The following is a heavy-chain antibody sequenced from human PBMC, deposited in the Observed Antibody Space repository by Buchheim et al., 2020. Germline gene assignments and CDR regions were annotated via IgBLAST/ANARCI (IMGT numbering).Heavy chain of an antibody. Sequence: QVQLVESGGGVVQPGRSLRLSCAASGFTFSSYGMHWVRQASGKGLEWVAVIWYDGSNKYYADSVKGRFTISRDNSKNTLYLQMNSLRAEDTAVYYCAREVWDSSSPFYYYYMDVWGKGTT. CDR3: AREVWDSSSPFYYYYMDV. CDR1: GFTFSSYG. D-gene: IGHD6-13*01. CDR2: IWYDGSNK. V-gene: IGHV3-33*01. J-gene: IGHJ6*03.